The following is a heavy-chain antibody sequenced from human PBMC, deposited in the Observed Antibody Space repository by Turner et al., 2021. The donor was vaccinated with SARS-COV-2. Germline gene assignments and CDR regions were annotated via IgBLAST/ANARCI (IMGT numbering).Heavy chain of an antibody. CDR1: GFTFIIYW. V-gene: IGHV3-74*01. J-gene: IGHJ4*02. CDR2: INSDGSST. Sequence: EVQLVESGGGLVQPGGSLRLSCAASGFTFIIYWMHWVRQAPGKGLVWVSRINSDGSSTSYADSVKGRFTISRDNAKNTLYLQMNSLRAEDTAVYYCAREGHTAMGVFFDYWGQGTLVTVSS. D-gene: IGHD5-18*01. CDR3: AREGHTAMGVFFDY.